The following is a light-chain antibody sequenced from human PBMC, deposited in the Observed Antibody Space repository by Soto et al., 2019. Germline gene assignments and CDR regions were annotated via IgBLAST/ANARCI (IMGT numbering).Light chain of an antibody. V-gene: IGLV2-14*01. J-gene: IGLJ2*01. CDR1: RSDVGSYNY. CDR3: CSFTGSNTWV. CDR2: EVS. Sequence: QSALTQPASVSGSPGQSITISCTGTRSDVGSYNYVSWCQQHSGKAPKLILYEVSHRPSGVSDRFSGSKSGNTASLTISGLQAEDEADYYCCSFTGSNTWVFGGGTKLTVL.